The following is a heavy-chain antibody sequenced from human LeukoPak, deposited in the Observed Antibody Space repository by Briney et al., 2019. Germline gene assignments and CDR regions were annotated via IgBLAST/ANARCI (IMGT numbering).Heavy chain of an antibody. CDR2: ISSSSSYI. D-gene: IGHD6-19*01. CDR1: GFTFSSYS. J-gene: IGHJ4*02. CDR3: ARDFAVAGTSDY. V-gene: IGHV3-21*01. Sequence: PGGSLRLSCAVSGFTFSSYSMNWVRQAPGKGLEWVSSISSSSSYIYYADSVKGRFTISRDNAKNSLYLQMNSLRAEDTAVYYCARDFAVAGTSDYWGQGTLVTVSS.